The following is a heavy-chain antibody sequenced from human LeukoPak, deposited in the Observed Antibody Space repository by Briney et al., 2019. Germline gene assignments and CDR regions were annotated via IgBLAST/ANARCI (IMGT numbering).Heavy chain of an antibody. D-gene: IGHD2-2*01. Sequence: ASVKVSCKASGYSFTDYYMNWVRQAPGQGLEWMGWINPNSGGTNYAQKFQDRVTVTTDTSISTAYMDLSRLRSDDTAVYYCARERGVPAASFDYWGQGTLVTVSS. CDR2: INPNSGGT. CDR1: GYSFTDYY. J-gene: IGHJ4*02. V-gene: IGHV1-2*02. CDR3: ARERGVPAASFDY.